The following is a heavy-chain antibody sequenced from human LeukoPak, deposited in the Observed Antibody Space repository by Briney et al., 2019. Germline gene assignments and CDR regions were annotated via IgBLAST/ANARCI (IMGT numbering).Heavy chain of an antibody. V-gene: IGHV1-2*02. CDR1: GYTFTGYY. D-gene: IGHD6-19*01. J-gene: IGHJ4*02. CDR3: ARDSPYHYSSGGISPFDY. Sequence: ASVKVSCKASGYTFTGYYMHWVRQAPGQGLERMGWINPNSGGTNYAQKFQGRVTMTRDTSISTAYMELSRLRSDDTAVYYCARDSPYHYSSGGISPFDYWGQGTLVTVSS. CDR2: INPNSGGT.